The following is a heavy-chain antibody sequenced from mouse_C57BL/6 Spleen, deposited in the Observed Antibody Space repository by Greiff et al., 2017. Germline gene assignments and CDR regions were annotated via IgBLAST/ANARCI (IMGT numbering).Heavy chain of an antibody. CDR2: ISYDGSN. CDR1: GYSITSGYY. J-gene: IGHJ4*01. Sequence: EVKLVESGPGLVKPSPSLSLTCSVTGYSITSGYYWNWIRQFPGNKLEWMGYISYDGSNNYNPSLKNRISITRDTSKNQFFLKLNSVTTEDTATYYCARVYGSILYAMDYWGQGTSVTVSS. CDR3: ARVYGSILYAMDY. V-gene: IGHV3-6*01. D-gene: IGHD1-1*01.